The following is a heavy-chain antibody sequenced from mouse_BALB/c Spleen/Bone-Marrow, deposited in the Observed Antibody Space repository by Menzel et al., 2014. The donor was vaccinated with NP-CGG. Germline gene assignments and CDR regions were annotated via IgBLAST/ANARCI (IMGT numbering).Heavy chain of an antibody. CDR1: GFNIKDTY. CDR2: IDPANDNT. CDR3: ARADGYYAWFAY. Sequence: EVQLQQSGAEFVKPGASVKLSCTASGFNIKDTYTHWVKRRPEQGLEWIGRIDPANDNTKYDPKFQGKATITADTSSNTAYLQLSSLTSEDTAVYYCARADGYYAWFAYWGQGTLVTVSA. V-gene: IGHV14-3*02. D-gene: IGHD2-3*01. J-gene: IGHJ3*01.